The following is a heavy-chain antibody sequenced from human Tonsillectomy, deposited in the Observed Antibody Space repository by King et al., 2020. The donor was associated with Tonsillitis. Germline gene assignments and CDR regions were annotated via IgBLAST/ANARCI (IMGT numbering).Heavy chain of an antibody. J-gene: IGHJ6*03. CDR1: GATFNNYA. CDR3: ARAHSSGYWAYFYYMDV. CDR2: IIPPFCTG. Sequence: VQLVQSGAEVKKPGSSVKVSCKASGATFNNYAISWMRQAPGQGLEWMGGIIPPFCTGKYAQKFQGRVTITADESTSTAYMELNSLRSEDTAVYYCARAHSSGYWAYFYYMDVWGKGTTVTVSS. D-gene: IGHD3-22*01. V-gene: IGHV1-69*01.